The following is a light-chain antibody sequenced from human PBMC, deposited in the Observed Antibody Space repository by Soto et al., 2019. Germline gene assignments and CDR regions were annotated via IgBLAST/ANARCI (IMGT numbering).Light chain of an antibody. Sequence: QSALTQPASVSGSPGQSITISCTGTSSDVGAYNYVSWYQHHPGEAPKLLIYGVSTRPSGVSNRFSGSKSGNTASLTISGLQSEDEADFYCAAWDDSLNGCVFGTGTKVTVL. CDR1: SSDVGAYNY. CDR3: AAWDDSLNGCV. CDR2: GVS. V-gene: IGLV2-14*01. J-gene: IGLJ1*01.